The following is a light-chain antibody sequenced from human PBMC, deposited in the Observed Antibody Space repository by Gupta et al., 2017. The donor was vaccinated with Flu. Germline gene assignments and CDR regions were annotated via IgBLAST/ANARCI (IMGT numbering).Light chain of an antibody. CDR1: NSDVGGYNS. CDR3: SSYTSGSTLVVA. CDR2: DVS. Sequence: QSALTQPASVSGSPGQSITISCTGTNSDVGGYNSVSWYQQRPGTAPKLMIYDVSKRPSGISNRFSGSKSGNTASLTISGLQAEDEADYYCSSYTSGSTLVVAFGGGTKLTVL. J-gene: IGLJ2*01. V-gene: IGLV2-14*01.